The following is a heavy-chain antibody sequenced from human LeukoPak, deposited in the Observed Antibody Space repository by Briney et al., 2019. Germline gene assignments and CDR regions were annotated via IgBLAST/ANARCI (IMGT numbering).Heavy chain of an antibody. J-gene: IGHJ4*02. CDR1: GGSISSYY. Sequence: PSETLSLTCTVSGGSISSYYWSWIRQPAGKGLEWIGRIYTSGSTNYNPSLKSRVTMSVDTSKNQFSLKLSSVTAADTAVYYCARSNPLGHLWFGESNFDYWGQGTLVTVSS. CDR2: IYTSGST. D-gene: IGHD3-10*01. V-gene: IGHV4-4*07. CDR3: ARSNPLGHLWFGESNFDY.